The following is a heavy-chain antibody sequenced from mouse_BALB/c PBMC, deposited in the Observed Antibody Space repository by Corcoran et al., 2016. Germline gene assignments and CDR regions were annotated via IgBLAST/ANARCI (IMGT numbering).Heavy chain of an antibody. V-gene: IGHV1-4*02. D-gene: IGHD1-1*01. CDR2: INPSSGYT. Sequence: QVQLQQSAAELARPGASVKMSCKASGYTFTSYTMHWVKQRPGQGLEWIGYINPSSGYTEYNQKFKDKTTLTADKSSSTAYMQLSSLTSEDSAVYYCARFFTTVGDFDYWGQGTTLTVSS. CDR3: ARFFTTVGDFDY. J-gene: IGHJ2*01. CDR1: GYTFTSYT.